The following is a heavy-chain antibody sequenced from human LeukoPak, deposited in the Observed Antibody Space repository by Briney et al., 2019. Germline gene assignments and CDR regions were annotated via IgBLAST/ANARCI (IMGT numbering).Heavy chain of an antibody. CDR2: INSDGSST. J-gene: IGHJ3*02. V-gene: IGHV3-74*01. CDR3: ARPSSRFGEFLDAFDI. CDR1: GFTFSSDW. Sequence: GGSLRLSCAASGFTFSSDWMHWVRQAPGKGLVWVSRINSDGSSTRYADSVKGRFTISRDNAKNTLYPQMNSLRAEDTAVYYCARPSSRFGEFLDAFDIWGQGTMVTVSS. D-gene: IGHD3-10*01.